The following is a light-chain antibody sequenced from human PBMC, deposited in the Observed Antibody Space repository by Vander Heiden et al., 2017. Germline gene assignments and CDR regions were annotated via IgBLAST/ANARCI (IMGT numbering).Light chain of an antibody. CDR3: KKYNSYPWT. CDR1: QRVGFW. J-gene: IGKJ1*01. CDR2: MAS. V-gene: IGKV1-5*03. Sequence: DIQMMQSPSTLPASVGDTVTITCRAAQRVGFWLAWYQQKPGKAPNLLIYMASSLESGVPSRFSGKGSGTESTLTISSLQPDDFATYYCKKYNSYPWTFGQGTKLEIK.